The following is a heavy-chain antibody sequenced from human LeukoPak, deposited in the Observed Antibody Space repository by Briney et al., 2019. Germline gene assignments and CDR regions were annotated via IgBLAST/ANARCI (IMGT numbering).Heavy chain of an antibody. V-gene: IGHV3-30*02. D-gene: IGHD5-18*01. CDR2: IRYDGSNK. CDR3: ARDRYSYGPLGYMDV. CDR1: GFTFSSYG. Sequence: PGGSLRLSCAASGFTFSSYGMHWVRQAPGKGLEWVAFIRYDGSNKYYADSVKGRFTISRDNSKNTLYLQMNSLRAEDTAVYYCARDRYSYGPLGYMDVWGKGTTVTVSS. J-gene: IGHJ6*03.